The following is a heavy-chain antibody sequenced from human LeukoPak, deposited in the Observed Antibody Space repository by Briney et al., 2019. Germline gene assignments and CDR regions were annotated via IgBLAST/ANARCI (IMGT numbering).Heavy chain of an antibody. Sequence: GGSLRLSCAASGFNFSSHWMSWVRQAPGKGLEWVANINQDGSGKNYVDSVKGRFTISRDNAKNSLYLQMNSLRADDTAVYYCTRGHDWGQGTLVTVSS. CDR3: TRGHD. V-gene: IGHV3-7*01. CDR1: GFNFSSHW. CDR2: INQDGSGK. J-gene: IGHJ4*02.